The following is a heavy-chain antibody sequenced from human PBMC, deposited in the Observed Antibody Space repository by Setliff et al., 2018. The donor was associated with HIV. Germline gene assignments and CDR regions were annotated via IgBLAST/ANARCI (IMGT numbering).Heavy chain of an antibody. CDR1: DASISTSNFL. CDR3: GRLETGPATSAYGPFNS. J-gene: IGHJ5*01. Sequence: ASETLSLTCTVSDASISTSNFLWGWIRQSPGKGLEWIGSSYYSSRTYYNPSLKNRVTISADTSKNHLSLKLTSLTAADTAVYYCGRLETGPATSAYGPFNSWGHGKMVTVSS. D-gene: IGHD4-17*01. V-gene: IGHV4-39*02. CDR2: SYYSSRT.